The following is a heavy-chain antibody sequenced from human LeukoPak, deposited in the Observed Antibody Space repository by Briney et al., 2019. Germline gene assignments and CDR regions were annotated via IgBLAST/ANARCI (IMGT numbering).Heavy chain of an antibody. D-gene: IGHD3-9*01. Sequence: NPSETLSLTCTVSGGSISSSSYYWGWIRQPPGKGLEWIGSIYYSGSTNYNPSLKSRVTISVDTSKNQFSLKLSSVTAADTAVYYCARGDNVLRYFDWLGGPYYFDYWGQGTLVTVSS. V-gene: IGHV4-39*07. CDR2: IYYSGST. CDR3: ARGDNVLRYFDWLGGPYYFDY. CDR1: GGSISSSSYY. J-gene: IGHJ4*02.